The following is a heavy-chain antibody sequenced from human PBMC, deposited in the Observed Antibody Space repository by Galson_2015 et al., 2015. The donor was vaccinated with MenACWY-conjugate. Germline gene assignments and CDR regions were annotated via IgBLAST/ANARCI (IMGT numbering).Heavy chain of an antibody. V-gene: IGHV3-74*03. J-gene: IGHJ2*01. CDR1: GFTFSSYW. Sequence: SLRLSCAASGFTFSSYWMHWVRHAPGKGLVWVSRINTDESLTTYAGSVKGRFTISRDNAKNTLYLQMNSLRAEDTSVYYCARELRNYWYFDLWGRGTLVRVSS. CDR3: ARELRNYWYFDL. CDR2: INTDESLT.